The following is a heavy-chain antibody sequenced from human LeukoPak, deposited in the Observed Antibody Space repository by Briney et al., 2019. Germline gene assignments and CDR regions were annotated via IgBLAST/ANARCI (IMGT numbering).Heavy chain of an antibody. V-gene: IGHV4-4*02. Sequence: PSETLSLTCGVSGGSISNTNWWTWVRQPPGKGLEWIGEVNLQGSTNYNPSLKSRVAISVDKSKNQFSLKLSSVTAADTAVYYCARDPITETEPIDYWGQGTLVTVSS. CDR3: ARDPITETEPIDY. CDR1: GGSISNTNW. J-gene: IGHJ4*02. D-gene: IGHD1-20*01. CDR2: VNLQGST.